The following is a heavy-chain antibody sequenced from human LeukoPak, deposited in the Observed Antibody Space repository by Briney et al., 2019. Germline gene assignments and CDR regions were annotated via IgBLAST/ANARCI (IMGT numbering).Heavy chain of an antibody. CDR3: ASQSTLTDPFDY. J-gene: IGHJ4*02. D-gene: IGHD1-20*01. CDR1: GYTFTSYG. Sequence: SVNVSCKASGYTFTSYGISWVRQAPGQGLEWMGGIIPIFGTANYAQKFQGRVTITADESTSTAYMELSSLRSEDTAVYYCASQSTLTDPFDYWGQGTLVTVSS. V-gene: IGHV1-69*13. CDR2: IIPIFGTA.